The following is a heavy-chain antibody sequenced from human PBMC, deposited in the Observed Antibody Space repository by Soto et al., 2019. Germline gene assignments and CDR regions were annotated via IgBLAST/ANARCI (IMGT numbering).Heavy chain of an antibody. CDR2: IYNSGST. D-gene: IGHD2-2*02. CDR1: GGSISSYH. V-gene: IGHV4-59*01. CDR3: ARIPGPQRA. J-gene: IGHJ3*01. Sequence: SETLSLTCTVSGGSISSYHWSWVRQPPGKGLEWIGNIYNSGSTNYNPSLKSRVTMSVDTSKKQLSLKLSSVTAEDTAVYYCARIPGPQRAWGQGTMVTVSS.